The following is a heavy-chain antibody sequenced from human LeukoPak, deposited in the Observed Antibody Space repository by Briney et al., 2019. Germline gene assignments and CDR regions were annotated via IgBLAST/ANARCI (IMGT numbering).Heavy chain of an antibody. CDR2: ISGSGGST. V-gene: IGHV3-23*01. CDR3: AKLLGPVEMATIFY. D-gene: IGHD5-12*01. J-gene: IGHJ4*02. CDR1: GFTFSSYA. Sequence: PGGSLRLSCAASGFTFSSYAMSWVRQAPGKGLEWVSAISGSGGSTYYADSVKGRFTISRDNSKNTLYLQMNSLRAEATAVYYCAKLLGPVEMATIFYWGQGTLVTVSS.